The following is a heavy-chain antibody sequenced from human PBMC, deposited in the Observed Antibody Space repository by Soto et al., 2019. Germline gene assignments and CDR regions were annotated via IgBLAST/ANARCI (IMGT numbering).Heavy chain of an antibody. Sequence: GSLRLSCAASGFTFSSYGMHWVRQAPGKGLEWVAVIWYDGSNKYYADSVKGRFTISRDNSKNTLYLQMNSMRAEDTAVYYCARDRGPHGTAMATAFDYWGQGTLVTVSP. CDR3: ARDRGPHGTAMATAFDY. V-gene: IGHV3-33*01. D-gene: IGHD5-18*01. CDR2: IWYDGSNK. J-gene: IGHJ4*02. CDR1: GFTFSSYG.